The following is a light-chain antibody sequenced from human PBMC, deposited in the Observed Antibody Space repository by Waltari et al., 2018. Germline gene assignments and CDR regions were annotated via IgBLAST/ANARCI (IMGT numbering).Light chain of an antibody. J-gene: IGKJ1*01. CDR1: QSISTW. Sequence: DIQMTQSPSTLSASVGDRVTITCRASQSISTWLAWYQQKPGKAPKLLVYKASLLESGVPLRFSGSGSGTEFTLTIXXLQPDDSATYYCXQFHXSWTFGQGTKVEIK. CDR3: XQFHXSWT. CDR2: KAS. V-gene: IGKV1-5*03.